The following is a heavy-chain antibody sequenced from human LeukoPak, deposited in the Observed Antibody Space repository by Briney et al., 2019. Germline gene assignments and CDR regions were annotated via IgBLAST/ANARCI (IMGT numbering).Heavy chain of an antibody. Sequence: SETPSLTCAVYGGSFSGYYWSWIRQPPGKGLEWIGEINHSGSTNYNPSLKSRVTISVDTSKNQFSLKLSSVTAADTAVYYCARGGGYDSSGYYPFDYWGQGTLVTVSS. CDR3: ARGGGYDSSGYYPFDY. D-gene: IGHD3-22*01. V-gene: IGHV4-34*01. CDR2: INHSGST. CDR1: GGSFSGYY. J-gene: IGHJ4*02.